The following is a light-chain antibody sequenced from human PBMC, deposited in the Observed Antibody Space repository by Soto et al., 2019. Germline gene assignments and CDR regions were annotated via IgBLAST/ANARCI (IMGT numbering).Light chain of an antibody. CDR2: GAS. CDR1: MRISNY. J-gene: IGKJ4*01. CDR3: PQSHSTPLT. V-gene: IGKV1-39*01. Sequence: GDRVTITCRAKMRISNYLNWYQQRPGKAPKLLISGASTLQSGVPSRFSGSGSGADFTLTISSLQPDDSATYYCPQSHSTPLTFGGGTKLEIK.